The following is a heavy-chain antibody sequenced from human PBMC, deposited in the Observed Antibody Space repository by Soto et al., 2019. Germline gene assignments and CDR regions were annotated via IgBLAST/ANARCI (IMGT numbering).Heavy chain of an antibody. J-gene: IGHJ5*02. V-gene: IGHV1-69*01. CDR2: IIAIFGTA. D-gene: IGHD5-12*01. CDR1: GGTFSSYA. CDR3: ARAYHSGDDSASGWFDP. Sequence: QVQLVQSGAEVKKPGSSVKVSCKASGGTFSSYAISWVRQAPGQGLEGMGGIIAIFGTANYAQKFQGRVTITADESTSTAYMELSSLRSEDTAVYYCARAYHSGDDSASGWFDPWGQGTLVTVSS.